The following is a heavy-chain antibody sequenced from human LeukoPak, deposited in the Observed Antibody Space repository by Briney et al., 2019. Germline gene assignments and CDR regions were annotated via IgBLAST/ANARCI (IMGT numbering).Heavy chain of an antibody. J-gene: IGHJ4*02. Sequence: PGGSLRLSCAASGFTFSSYAMNWVRQAPGKGLEWVSISGSGGDTYYADSVKGRFTIYRDNSKNTLYLQMNSLRAEDTAVYYCAKARGATYGTYYFDYWGQGTLATVSS. CDR3: AKARGATYGTYYFDY. CDR2: SGSGGDT. CDR1: GFTFSSYA. D-gene: IGHD4/OR15-4a*01. V-gene: IGHV3-23*01.